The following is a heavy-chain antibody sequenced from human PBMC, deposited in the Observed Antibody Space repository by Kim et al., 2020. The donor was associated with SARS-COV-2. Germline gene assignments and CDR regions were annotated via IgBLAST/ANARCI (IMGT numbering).Heavy chain of an antibody. CDR2: IYYSGST. CDR1: GGSISSYY. Sequence: SETLSLTCTVSGGSISSYYWSWIRQPPGKGLEWIGYIYYSGSTNYNPSLKSRVTISVDTSKNQFSLKLSSVTAADTAVYYCARHPYSSGWYEPDYWGQGTLATVSS. J-gene: IGHJ4*02. V-gene: IGHV4-59*08. D-gene: IGHD6-19*01. CDR3: ARHPYSSGWYEPDY.